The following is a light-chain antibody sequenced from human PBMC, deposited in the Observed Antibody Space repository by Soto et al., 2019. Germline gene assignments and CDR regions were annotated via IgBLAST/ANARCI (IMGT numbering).Light chain of an antibody. CDR1: QGISNL. CDR2: AAS. V-gene: IGKV1-17*01. Sequence: DIQMTQSPSSLSASVGDRVTITCRASQGISNLLGWFQHKPGKAPKRLIYAASSLQGGVPSRFSGSGSGTEFTLTITGLQPEDFADYYCLQHNTYPYTFGQGNKLEIK. CDR3: LQHNTYPYT. J-gene: IGKJ2*01.